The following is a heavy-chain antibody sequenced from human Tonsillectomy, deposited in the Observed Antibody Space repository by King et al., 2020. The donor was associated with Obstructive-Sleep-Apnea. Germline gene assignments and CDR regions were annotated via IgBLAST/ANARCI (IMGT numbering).Heavy chain of an antibody. V-gene: IGHV4-34*01. Sequence: VQLQQWGAGLLKPSETLSLTCAVYGGSLTGYSWSWIRQPPGKGLEWIGEINHSGTTNYNPSLKSRVTMSVDTSKNQLSLKLSSVTAADTAVFYCARRLFRYFDSLFDFWGQGTLVTVSS. CDR3: ARRLFRYFDSLFDF. D-gene: IGHD3-9*01. CDR2: INHSGTT. CDR1: GGSLTGYS. J-gene: IGHJ4*02.